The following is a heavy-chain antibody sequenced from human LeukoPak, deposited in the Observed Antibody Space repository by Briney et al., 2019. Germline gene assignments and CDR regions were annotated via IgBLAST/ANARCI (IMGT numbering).Heavy chain of an antibody. CDR2: DASSTTST. J-gene: IGHJ6*03. Sequence: PGGSLRLSCKASEFSISHYAVSWVRQAPGKGLEWVSADASSTTSTYYANSVRGRFTISRDNSMNTVYLQMNSLRADDTAVYYCSKAPLETCTGAVCYYLDVWGKGTTVIVSS. CDR1: EFSISHYA. D-gene: IGHD2-8*02. V-gene: IGHV3-23*01. CDR3: SKAPLETCTGAVCYYLDV.